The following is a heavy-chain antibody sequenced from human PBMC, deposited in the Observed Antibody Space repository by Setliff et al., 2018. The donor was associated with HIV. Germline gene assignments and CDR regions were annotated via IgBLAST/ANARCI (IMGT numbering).Heavy chain of an antibody. CDR1: GFTLSSHE. CDR2: ISNSGTTI. CDR3: AREGQATDSFDM. Sequence: GGSLRLSCVASGFTLSSHEMSWVRQAPGKGLEWISYISNSGTTIYYADSVKGRFTISRDNGKNSLYLQMTSLRADDTALYYCAREGQATDSFDMWGQGTMVTVSS. J-gene: IGHJ3*02. V-gene: IGHV3-48*03. D-gene: IGHD5-12*01.